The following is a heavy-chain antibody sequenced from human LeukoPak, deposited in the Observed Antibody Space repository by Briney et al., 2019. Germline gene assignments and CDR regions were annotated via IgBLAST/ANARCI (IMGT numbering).Heavy chain of an antibody. CDR1: GFTFSSYS. J-gene: IGHJ3*02. CDR3: ARALPYYDILTGYPDGAFDI. V-gene: IGHV3-21*04. CDR2: ISSSSSYI. D-gene: IGHD3-9*01. Sequence: GGSLRLSCAASGFTFSSYSMNWVRQAPGKGLEWVSSISSSSSYIYYADSVKGRFTISRDNSKNTLYLQMNSLRAEDTAVYYCARALPYYDILTGYPDGAFDIWGQGTMVTVSS.